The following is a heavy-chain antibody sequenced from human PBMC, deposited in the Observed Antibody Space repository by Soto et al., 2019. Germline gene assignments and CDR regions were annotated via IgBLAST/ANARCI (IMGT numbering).Heavy chain of an antibody. D-gene: IGHD3-10*02. J-gene: IGHJ4*01. V-gene: IGHV3-48*02. Sequence: PGGSLRLSCGASGFTISECSMNWVRQAPGKGLEWLAYITIRTGNVLYADSVRGRFTISADNAENSVILQMNSLRDEDSAVYFCVRDRDLYRDMFHADLWGQGTLVTAPQ. CDR3: VRDRDLYRDMFHADL. CDR2: ITIRTGNV. CDR1: GFTISECS.